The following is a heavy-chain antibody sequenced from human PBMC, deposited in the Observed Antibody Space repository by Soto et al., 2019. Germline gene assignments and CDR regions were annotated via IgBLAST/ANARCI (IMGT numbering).Heavy chain of an antibody. J-gene: IGHJ5*02. CDR3: AKSYGSGSYYNTVLGPNWFDP. CDR2: ISGSGGST. D-gene: IGHD3-10*01. V-gene: IGHV3-23*01. Sequence: PGGSLRLSCAASGFTFSSYAMSWVRQAPGKGPEWVSAISGSGGSTYYADSVKGRFTISRDNSKNTLYLQMNSLRAEDTAVYYCAKSYGSGSYYNTVLGPNWFDPWGQGTLVTVSS. CDR1: GFTFSSYA.